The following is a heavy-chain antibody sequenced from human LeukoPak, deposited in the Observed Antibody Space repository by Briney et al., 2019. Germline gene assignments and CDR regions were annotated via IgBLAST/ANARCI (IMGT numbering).Heavy chain of an antibody. D-gene: IGHD3-16*01. CDR2: ISSSSSTM. J-gene: IGHJ4*02. V-gene: IGHV3-48*01. CDR1: GFTFSSYS. CDR3: ARGFGLKDY. Sequence: GGSLRLSCAASGFTFSSYSMNWVRQAPGKGLEWVSYISSSSSTMYYADSVKGRFTISRDNAKNSLYLQMNSLRAEDTAVYYCARGFGLKDYWGQGTLVTVSS.